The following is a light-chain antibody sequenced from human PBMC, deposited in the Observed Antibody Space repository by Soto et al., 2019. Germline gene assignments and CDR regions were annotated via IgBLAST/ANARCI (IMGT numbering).Light chain of an antibody. CDR3: CSYAGSSLV. Sequence: VLTQPASVSGSPGQSITISCTGTSSDVGSYNLVSWYQQHPGKAPKLMIYEVSKRPSGVSNRFSGSKSGNTASLTISGLQAEDEADYYCCSYAGSSLVFGTGTKVTVL. V-gene: IGLV2-23*02. CDR1: SSDVGSYNL. J-gene: IGLJ1*01. CDR2: EVS.